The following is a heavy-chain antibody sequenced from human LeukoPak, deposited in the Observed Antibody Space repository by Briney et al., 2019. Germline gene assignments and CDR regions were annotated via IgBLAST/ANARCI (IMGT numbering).Heavy chain of an antibody. CDR2: ISSSSSYI. V-gene: IGHV3-21*01. J-gene: IGHJ4*02. CDR1: GFTFSSYS. D-gene: IGHD3-16*01. Sequence: GGSLRLSCAASGFTFSSYSMNWVRQAPGKGLEWVSSISSSSSYIYYADSVKGRFTISRDNAKNSLYLQMNSLRAEDTAVYYCARADSITFGEVDYWGQGTLVTVSS. CDR3: ARADSITFGEVDY.